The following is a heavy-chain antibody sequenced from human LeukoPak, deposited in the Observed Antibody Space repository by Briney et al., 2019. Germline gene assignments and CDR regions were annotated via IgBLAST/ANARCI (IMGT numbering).Heavy chain of an antibody. CDR2: IESKTDGGTT. D-gene: IGHD3-10*01. CDR1: GFSFSDAW. Sequence: PGGSLRLSCAASGFSFSDAWMSWVRQIPGKGLEWVGRIESKTDGGTTDYAAPVKGRFTVSRDDSTNTLYLQMNSLKSEDTAVYYCTTYGSGRKLHYWGQGILATVSS. J-gene: IGHJ4*02. CDR3: TTYGSGRKLHY. V-gene: IGHV3-15*04.